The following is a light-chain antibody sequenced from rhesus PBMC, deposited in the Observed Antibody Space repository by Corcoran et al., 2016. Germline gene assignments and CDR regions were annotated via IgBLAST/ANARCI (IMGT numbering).Light chain of an antibody. V-gene: IGKV1-43*02. CDR2: AAS. CDR1: QGIFTY. CDR3: LQYNSDPFT. Sequence: DIQMTQSPSSLSASVGDRVTITCRASQGIFTYLNWYQPKQGKPPKRLIYAASSLERWVPSRFRSNGSGTDFTLPISSLQPEDFATYYCLQYNSDPFTFGPGTKLDI. J-gene: IGKJ3*01.